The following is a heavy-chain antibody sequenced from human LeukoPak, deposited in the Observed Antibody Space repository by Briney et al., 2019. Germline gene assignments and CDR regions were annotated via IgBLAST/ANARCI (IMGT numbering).Heavy chain of an antibody. CDR2: INWNGGST. CDR1: GFTFDDYG. CDR3: AREAYDSSGYSSPFDY. V-gene: IGHV3-20*04. J-gene: IGHJ4*02. D-gene: IGHD3-22*01. Sequence: GGSLRLSCAASGFTFDDYGMSWVRQAPGKGLEWVSGINWNGGSTGYADSAKGRFTISRDNAKNSLYLQMNSLRAEDTALYYCAREAYDSSGYSSPFDYWGQGTLVTVSS.